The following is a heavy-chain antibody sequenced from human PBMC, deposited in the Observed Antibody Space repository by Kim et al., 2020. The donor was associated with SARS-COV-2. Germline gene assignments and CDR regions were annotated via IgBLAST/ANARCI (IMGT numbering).Heavy chain of an antibody. CDR3: AHRPITVTTDEYNWFDP. J-gene: IGHJ5*02. D-gene: IGHD4-17*01. CDR1: GFSLSTSGVG. V-gene: IGHV2-5*02. CDR2: IFWDVDK. Sequence: SGPTLVNPTQTLTLTCTFSGFSLSTSGVGVGWIRQPPGKALEWLAPIFWDVDKRYSPLLKSRLTTTKDTPKNQVVLTMTNMDPVDTATYYCAHRPITVTTDEYNWFDPWGQGTLVTVSS.